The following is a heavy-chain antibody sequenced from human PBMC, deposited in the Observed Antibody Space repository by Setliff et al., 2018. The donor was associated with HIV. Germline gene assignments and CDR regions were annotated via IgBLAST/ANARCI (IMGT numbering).Heavy chain of an antibody. CDR1: GGSFSDYY. Sequence: SETLSLTCAVYGGSFSDYYWTWIRQPPGKGLEWIGEINHRGHTNYIPSLRSRVTISVDTSKNHFSLTLTSVTAADTAVYYCARGRHIVATIPLDQWGQGMLVTVSS. V-gene: IGHV4-34*01. CDR3: ARGRHIVATIPLDQ. D-gene: IGHD5-12*01. J-gene: IGHJ4*02. CDR2: INHRGHT.